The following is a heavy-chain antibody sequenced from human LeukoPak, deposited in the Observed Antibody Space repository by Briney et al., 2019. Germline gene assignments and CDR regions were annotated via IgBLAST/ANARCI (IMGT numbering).Heavy chain of an antibody. CDR3: AKDLGPPVVVPAAIFVGMDV. V-gene: IGHV3-30*18. Sequence: GGSLRLSCAASGFTFSSYGMHWVRQAPGKGLEWVAVISYDGSDKYYADSVKGRFTISRDNSKNTLYLQMNSLRAEDTAVYYCAKDLGPPVVVPAAIFVGMDVWGQGTTVTVSS. CDR2: ISYDGSDK. J-gene: IGHJ6*02. CDR1: GFTFSSYG. D-gene: IGHD2-2*01.